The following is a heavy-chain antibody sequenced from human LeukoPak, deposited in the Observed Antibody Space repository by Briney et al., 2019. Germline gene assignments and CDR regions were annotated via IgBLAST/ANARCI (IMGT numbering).Heavy chain of an antibody. V-gene: IGHV3-21*04. CDR3: ARATWIQLWLVFDY. Sequence: GGSLRLSCAASGFTFSSYGMNWVRQAPGKGLEWVSSISTTGAYIYYGHSMKGRFTISRDNAKNSLYLQMNSLRAEDTAVYYCARATWIQLWLVFDYWGQGTLVTVSS. CDR2: ISTTGAYI. J-gene: IGHJ4*02. CDR1: GFTFSSYG. D-gene: IGHD5-18*01.